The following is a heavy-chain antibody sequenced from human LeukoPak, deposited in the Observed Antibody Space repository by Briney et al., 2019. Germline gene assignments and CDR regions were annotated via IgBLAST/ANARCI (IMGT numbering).Heavy chain of an antibody. J-gene: IGHJ5*02. CDR2: IYYSGST. V-gene: IGHV4-59*08. D-gene: IGHD4-17*01. CDR3: ARHNCDYPHSWFDP. CDR1: GVSISNYH. Sequence: PSETLSLTCTVSGVSISNYHWSWIRQPPGKGLEWIGYIYYSGSTNYNPSLKSRVTISVDTSKNQFSLKLTSVTAADTAVYYCARHNCDYPHSWFDPWGQGTLVTVSS.